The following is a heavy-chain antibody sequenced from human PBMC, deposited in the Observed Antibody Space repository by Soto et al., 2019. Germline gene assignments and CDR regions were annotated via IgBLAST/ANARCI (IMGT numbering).Heavy chain of an antibody. V-gene: IGHV1-69*12. Sequence: QVQLVQSGAEVKKPGSSVKVSCKASGGTFSSNAISWVRQAPGQGLEWMGGIIPIFGTANYAQKFQGRVTITADESTSTAYMELSSLRSEDTAVYYCARAPGRGYSYAYWYFDLWGRGTLVTVSS. CDR1: GGTFSSNA. CDR2: IIPIFGTA. CDR3: ARAPGRGYSYAYWYFDL. D-gene: IGHD5-18*01. J-gene: IGHJ2*01.